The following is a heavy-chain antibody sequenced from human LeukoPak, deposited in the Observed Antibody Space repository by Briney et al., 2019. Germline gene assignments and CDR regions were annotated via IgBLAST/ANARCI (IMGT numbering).Heavy chain of an antibody. J-gene: IGHJ4*02. CDR2: IYYSGST. D-gene: IGHD6-19*01. CDR3: ARDNLVAGTID. Sequence: SETLSLTCTVSGGSISSYYWSWIRQPPGKGLEWIGYIYYSGSTNYNPSLKSRVTISVDTSKNQFSLKLSSVTAADTAVYYCARDNLVAGTIDWGQGTLVTVSS. CDR1: GGSISSYY. V-gene: IGHV4-59*01.